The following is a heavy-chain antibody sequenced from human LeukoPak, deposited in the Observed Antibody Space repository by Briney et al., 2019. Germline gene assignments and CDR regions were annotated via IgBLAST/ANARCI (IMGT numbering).Heavy chain of an antibody. CDR2: IFHSGTT. Sequence: PPETLSLTCNVSGDSISSDYWSWIRQTPGKGLEWIGFIFHSGTTDYNPPLQSRATISIDTSRKSFSLKLLSVTAADTAVYYCARTRPQDYGTSYMDVWGTGATVTVSS. V-gene: IGHV4-59*08. CDR3: ARTRPQDYGTSYMDV. CDR1: GDSISSDY. J-gene: IGHJ6*03. D-gene: IGHD4-17*01.